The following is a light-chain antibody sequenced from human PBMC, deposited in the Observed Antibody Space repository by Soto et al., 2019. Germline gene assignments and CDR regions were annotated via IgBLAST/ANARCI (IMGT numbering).Light chain of an antibody. CDR1: SIDVGSYNY. J-gene: IGLJ2*01. CDR3: SSYTSSSTLGV. CDR2: EVS. V-gene: IGLV2-14*01. Sequence: QSALTQPASLSGSPGQSITISCTGTSIDVGSYNYVSWYQQHPGKAPKLMIYEVSNRPSGVSNRFSGSKSGNTASLTISGLQAEDEADYYCSSYTSSSTLGVFGGGTKLTVL.